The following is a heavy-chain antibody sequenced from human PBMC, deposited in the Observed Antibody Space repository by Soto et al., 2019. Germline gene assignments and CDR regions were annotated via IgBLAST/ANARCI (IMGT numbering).Heavy chain of an antibody. V-gene: IGHV1-46*01. D-gene: IGHD3-22*01. CDR1: GYTFTSYY. J-gene: IGHJ4*02. CDR2: INPSGGST. Sequence: AASVKVSCKASGYTFTSYYMHWVRQAPGQGLEWMGIINPSGGSTSYAQKFQGRVTMTRDTSTSTVYMELSSLRSEDTAVYYCAREHSRDSSGYYLSYWGQGTLVTVSS. CDR3: AREHSRDSSGYYLSY.